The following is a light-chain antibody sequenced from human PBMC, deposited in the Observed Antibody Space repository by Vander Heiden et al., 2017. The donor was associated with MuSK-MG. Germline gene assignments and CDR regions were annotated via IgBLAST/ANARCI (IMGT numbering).Light chain of an antibody. CDR1: QSISSW. CDR3: QQYNSYAYT. CDR2: KAS. V-gene: IGKV1-5*03. J-gene: IGKJ2*01. Sequence: DIQMTQSPSTLSASVGDRVTITCRASQSISSWLAWYQQKPGKAPKLLIYKASSLESGGPSRFSGSGSGTEFTLTISSLQPDDFATYYCQQYNSYAYTCGQGTKLEIK.